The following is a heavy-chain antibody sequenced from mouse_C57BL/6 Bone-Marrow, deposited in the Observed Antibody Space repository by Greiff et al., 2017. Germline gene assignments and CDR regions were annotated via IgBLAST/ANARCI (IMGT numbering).Heavy chain of an antibody. J-gene: IGHJ2*01. CDR1: GYTFTSYW. CDR2: IDPSDSYT. Sequence: VQLQQPGAELVMPGASVKLSCKASGYTFTSYWMHWVKQRPGQGLEWIGEIDPSDSYTNYNQKFKGKSTLTVDKSSSTAYMQLSSLTSEDSAVYYCARGDLNFDDWGQGTTLTVSS. V-gene: IGHV1-69*01. D-gene: IGHD3-3*01. CDR3: ARGDLNFDD.